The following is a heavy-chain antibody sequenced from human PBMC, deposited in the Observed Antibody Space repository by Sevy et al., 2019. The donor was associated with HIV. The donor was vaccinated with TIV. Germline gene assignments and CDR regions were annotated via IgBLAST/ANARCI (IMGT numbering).Heavy chain of an antibody. D-gene: IGHD6-13*01. CDR3: ARSVLPAQSAAGSIDF. V-gene: IGHV4-31*02. Sequence: SETLSLTCSVSGASISSGGYSWTWIRQHPGKGLEWMGYIYYTGSPYYNPSLKSRVSISFDTSKNAFSLKLTSLTAADTALYFCARSVLPAQSAAGSIDFWGPGLLVTVSS. J-gene: IGHJ4*02. CDR1: GASISSGGYS. CDR2: IYYTGSP.